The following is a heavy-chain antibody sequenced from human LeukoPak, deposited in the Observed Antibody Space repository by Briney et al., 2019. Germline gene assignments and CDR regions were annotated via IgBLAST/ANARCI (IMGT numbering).Heavy chain of an antibody. CDR3: AKGGGSGSYFLYFDS. CDR2: ISGSGGST. V-gene: IGHV3-23*01. D-gene: IGHD1-26*01. Sequence: GGSLRLSCAASGFTFSSYDMSWVRQVPGKGLEWVSDISGSGGSTYYADSVKGRFTISRDNSKNTVYLQMNSLRAEDTAVYYCAKGGGSGSYFLYFDSWGQGTLVTVSS. CDR1: GFTFSSYD. J-gene: IGHJ4*02.